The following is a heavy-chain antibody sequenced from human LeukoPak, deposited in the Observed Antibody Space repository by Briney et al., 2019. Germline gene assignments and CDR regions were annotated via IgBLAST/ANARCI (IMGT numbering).Heavy chain of an antibody. J-gene: IGHJ5*02. CDR2: IYYSGST. Sequence: SETLSLTCTVSGGSISSYYWSWIRQPPGKGLEWIGCIYYSGSTNYNPSLKSRVTISVDTSKNQFFLKLSSVTAADTAVYYCARERQYSSSWFQGGSWFDPWGQGTLVTVSS. V-gene: IGHV4-59*01. D-gene: IGHD6-13*01. CDR3: ARERQYSSSWFQGGSWFDP. CDR1: GGSISSYY.